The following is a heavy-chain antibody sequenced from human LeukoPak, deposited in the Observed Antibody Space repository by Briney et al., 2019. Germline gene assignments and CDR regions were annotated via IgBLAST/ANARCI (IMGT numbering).Heavy chain of an antibody. CDR1: GFTFSTYN. CDR2: ISGSSSYI. CDR3: AKDGGGGDCYFDY. V-gene: IGHV3-21*01. J-gene: IGHJ4*02. Sequence: PGGSLRLSCAASGFTFSTYNMNWVRQAPGKGLEWVSSISGSSSYIYYADSVKGRLTISRDNSKNTLYLQMNSLRAEDTAVYYCAKDGGGGDCYFDYWGQGTLVTVSS. D-gene: IGHD2-21*02.